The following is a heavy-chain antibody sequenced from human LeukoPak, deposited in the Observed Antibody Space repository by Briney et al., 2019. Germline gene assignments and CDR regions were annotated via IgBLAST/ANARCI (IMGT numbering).Heavy chain of an antibody. J-gene: IGHJ4*02. CDR3: ARDLRGYSGYDYRYFDY. CDR2: IYHSGST. CDR1: GYSISSGYY. V-gene: IGHV4-38-2*02. Sequence: PSETLSLTCAVSGYSISSGYYWGWIRQPPGKGLEWIGSIYHSGSTYYNPSLKSRVTISVDTSKNQFSLKLSSVTAADTAVYYCARDLRGYSGYDYRYFDYWGQGTLVTVSS. D-gene: IGHD5-12*01.